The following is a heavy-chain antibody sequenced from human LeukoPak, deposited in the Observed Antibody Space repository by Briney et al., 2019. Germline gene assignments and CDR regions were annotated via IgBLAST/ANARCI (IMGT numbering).Heavy chain of an antibody. CDR2: IYHSGST. V-gene: IGHV4-30-2*01. J-gene: IGHJ3*02. D-gene: IGHD1-26*01. CDR3: ARETQFIVGATRHDAFDI. Sequence: PSETLSLTCTVSGGSISSGGYYWSWIRQPPGKGLEWIGYIYHSGSTYYNPSLKSRVTISVDRSKNQFSLKLSSVTAADTAVYYCARETQFIVGATRHDAFDIWGQGTMVTVSS. CDR1: GGSISSGGYY.